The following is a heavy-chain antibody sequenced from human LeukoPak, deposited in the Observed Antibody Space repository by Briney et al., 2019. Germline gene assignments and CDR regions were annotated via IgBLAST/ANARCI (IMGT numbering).Heavy chain of an antibody. Sequence: SSETLSLTCTVSGGSISNSGGFYWSWISQHPGDGLEWIGCISYRGSTYYNPSLKSRVSMSVDTSRRQFSLRLTSVTDEDTAVYYCARISQSSGGFYYWGQGTLVTVSS. CDR3: ARISQSSGGFYY. V-gene: IGHV4-31*02. CDR2: ISYRGST. D-gene: IGHD2-15*01. CDR1: GGSISNSGGFY. J-gene: IGHJ4*02.